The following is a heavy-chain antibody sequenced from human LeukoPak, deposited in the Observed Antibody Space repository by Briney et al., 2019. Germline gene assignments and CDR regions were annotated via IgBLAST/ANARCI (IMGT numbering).Heavy chain of an antibody. CDR3: ARGLFVAVWGSFGY. D-gene: IGHD3-16*01. CDR1: GGSISSYY. V-gene: IGHV4-59*08. J-gene: IGHJ4*02. Sequence: SETLSLTCTVSGGSISSYYWSWIRQPPGKGLEWIGYIYYSGSTNYNPSLKSRVTISVDTSKNQFSLKLSSVTAADTAVYYCARGLFVAVWGSFGYWGQGTLVTVSS. CDR2: IYYSGST.